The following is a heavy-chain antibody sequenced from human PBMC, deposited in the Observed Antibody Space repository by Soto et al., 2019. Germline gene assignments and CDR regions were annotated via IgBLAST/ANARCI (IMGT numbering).Heavy chain of an antibody. D-gene: IGHD5-18*01. Sequence: QVQLVESGGGLVKPGGSLRLSCAASGFTFSDYYMSWIRQAPGKGLEWVSYISSSGNNRYYADAVKGRFTISRDNAKNSLYLQMTSLRAADTAVYYCASWIQKIDYWGQGTLVTVSS. CDR1: GFTFSDYY. CDR3: ASWIQKIDY. CDR2: ISSSGNNR. V-gene: IGHV3-11*01. J-gene: IGHJ4*02.